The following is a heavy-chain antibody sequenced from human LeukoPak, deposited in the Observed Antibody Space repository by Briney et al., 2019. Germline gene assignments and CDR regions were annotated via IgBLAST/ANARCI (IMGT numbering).Heavy chain of an antibody. J-gene: IGHJ3*02. CDR2: IYPGDPDA. D-gene: IGHD6-19*01. CDR3: ARLARIAVAGTLIRGAFHI. V-gene: IGHV5-51*01. CDR1: GSRFTTSW. Sequence: GAPLKISCKGSGSRFTTSWIGWVRQMPGKGLECMGVIYPGDPDARYGPTFQGHVTISADQSISTAELQWSSLKASDTAMYYCARLARIAVAGTLIRGAFHIWGRGTMVTVSS.